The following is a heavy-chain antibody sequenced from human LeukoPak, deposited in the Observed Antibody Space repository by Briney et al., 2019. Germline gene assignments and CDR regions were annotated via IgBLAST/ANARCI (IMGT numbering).Heavy chain of an antibody. D-gene: IGHD3-9*01. CDR2: IYYSGST. Sequence: PSETLSLTCTVSGGSISSSSYYWGWIRQPPGKGLEWIGSIYYSGSTYYNPSLKSRVTMSVDTSKNQFSLKLSSVTAADTAVYYCARHAVAASLTGYYWHWFDPWGQGTLVTVSS. V-gene: IGHV4-39*01. CDR1: GGSISSSSYY. CDR3: ARHAVAASLTGYYWHWFDP. J-gene: IGHJ5*02.